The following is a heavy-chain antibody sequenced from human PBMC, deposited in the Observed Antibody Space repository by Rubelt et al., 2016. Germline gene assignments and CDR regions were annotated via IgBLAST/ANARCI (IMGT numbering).Heavy chain of an antibody. CDR2: IIPILGIA. V-gene: IGHV1-69*04. D-gene: IGHD6-6*01. Sequence: QVQLVQSGAEVKKPGSSMKVSCKASGGTYSSYAISWVRQAPGQGLEWMGRIIPILGIANYAQKFQGRVTITADKSTSTAYMELSSLISEDTAVYYCASSLPNLFGIAARDYYYYYGMDVWGQGTTVTVSS. J-gene: IGHJ6*02. CDR3: ASSLPNLFGIAARDYYYYYGMDV. CDR1: GGTYSSYA.